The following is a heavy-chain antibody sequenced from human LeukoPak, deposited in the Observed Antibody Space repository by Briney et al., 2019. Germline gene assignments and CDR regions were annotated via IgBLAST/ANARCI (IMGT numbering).Heavy chain of an antibody. CDR1: GYHFTTYW. CDR2: IDPSDSYT. J-gene: IGHJ6*04. CDR3: ARHLNYSSNRPHV. V-gene: IGHV5-10-1*01. Sequence: GEALRISCKGSGYHFTTYWISWVRQMPGKGLEWMGRIDPSDSYTNYSPSFQGHVTISTDKSISTVYLQWSGLKASDTAMYYCARHLNYSSNRPHVWGNGTTVTVSS. D-gene: IGHD4-11*01.